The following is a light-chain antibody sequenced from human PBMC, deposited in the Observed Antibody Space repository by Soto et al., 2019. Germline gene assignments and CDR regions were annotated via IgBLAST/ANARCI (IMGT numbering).Light chain of an antibody. CDR2: GAS. J-gene: IGKJ1*01. CDR1: ESFHAT. V-gene: IGKV3-15*01. Sequence: EMTQSAATISVSPGERSTLSCRPSESFHATLALYQQKPVYAPRLLIYGASPRATGVPASFSGSGSGTEFTLTITSLQSADFAVYYCQQYDNCRWTFVQGTKVEIK. CDR3: QQYDNCRWT.